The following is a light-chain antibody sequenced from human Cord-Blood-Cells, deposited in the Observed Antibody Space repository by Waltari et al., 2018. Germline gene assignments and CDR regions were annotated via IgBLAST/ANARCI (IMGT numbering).Light chain of an antibody. J-gene: IGLJ3*02. CDR3: GTWDSSLSAWV. CDR1: RSNIGTNY. CDR2: ENN. V-gene: IGLV1-51*02. Sequence: QSVLTQPPSVSAAPGQKVTISCSGSRSNIGTNYVSWYQQLPGTAPKLLIYENNKRPSGIPDRFSGSKSGTSATLGITGLQTGDEADYYCGTWDSSLSAWVFGGGTKLTVL.